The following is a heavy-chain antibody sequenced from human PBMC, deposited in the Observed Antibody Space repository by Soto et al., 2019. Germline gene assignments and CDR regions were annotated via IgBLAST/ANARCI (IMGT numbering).Heavy chain of an antibody. D-gene: IGHD6-13*01. CDR1: GYTFTSYG. J-gene: IGHJ4*02. Sequence: QVDLVQSGAEVKEPGASVRISCEASGYTFTSYGIHWVRQAPGQRLEWMGWINTGSSNTRYSPEFQARDTITRDTYERTAYMELNSLRSEDTAVYDGARTMPTAGSIYCEKWGQGTLVTVSS. CDR2: INTGSSNT. CDR3: ARTMPTAGSIYCEK. V-gene: IGHV1-3*04.